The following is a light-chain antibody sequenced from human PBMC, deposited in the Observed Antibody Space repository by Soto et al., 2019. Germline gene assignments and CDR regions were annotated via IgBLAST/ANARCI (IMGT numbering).Light chain of an antibody. CDR2: KAS. V-gene: IGKV1-5*03. J-gene: IGKJ1*01. CDR3: QQYNSYSGT. CDR1: QTISNW. Sequence: DIQMTQSPSTLPASVGDRVTITCRASQTISNWLAWYQQKPGKAPKLLISKASTLQSGVPSRFSGSGSGTEFTLNISSLQPDDLATYYCQQYNSYSGTFGQGNKVEIK.